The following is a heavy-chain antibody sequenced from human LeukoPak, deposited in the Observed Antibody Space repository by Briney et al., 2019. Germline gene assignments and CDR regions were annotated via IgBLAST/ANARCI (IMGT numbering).Heavy chain of an antibody. Sequence: ASVKVSCKASGYTFTSHYMHWVRQAPGQGLEWMGIINPSGGSTSYAQKFQGRVTMTRDMSTSTVYMELSSLRSEDTAVYYCARAGGIVVVPAEAEFDPWGQGTLVTVSS. CDR3: ARAGGIVVVPAEAEFDP. D-gene: IGHD2-2*01. CDR1: GYTFTSHY. CDR2: INPSGGST. J-gene: IGHJ5*02. V-gene: IGHV1-46*01.